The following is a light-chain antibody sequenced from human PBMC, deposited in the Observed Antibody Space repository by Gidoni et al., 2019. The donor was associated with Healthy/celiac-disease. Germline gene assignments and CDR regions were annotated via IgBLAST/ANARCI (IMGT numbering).Light chain of an antibody. CDR3: QQYKSYST. V-gene: IGKV1-5*03. CDR2: KAS. J-gene: IGKJ1*01. Sequence: DIQITQSPSTLSASVGDRVTITCRASQSISSWLAWYQQKPGKAPNLLIYKASSLESGVPSRFSGSGSGTEFTLTISSLQPDDFATYYCQQYKSYSTFGQGTKVEIK. CDR1: QSISSW.